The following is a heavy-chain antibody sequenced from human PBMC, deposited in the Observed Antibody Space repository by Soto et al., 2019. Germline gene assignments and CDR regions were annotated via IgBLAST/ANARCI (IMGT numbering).Heavy chain of an antibody. J-gene: IGHJ6*02. D-gene: IGHD3-3*02. CDR3: VRGQPHRITIFEVVIRSYDYGMDV. CDR2: IYYSGST. V-gene: IGHV4-30-4*01. CDR1: GGSISSGDYY. Sequence: PSETLSLTCTVSGGSISSGDYYWSWIRQPPGKGLEWIGYIYYSGSTYYNPSLKSRVTISVDTSKNQFSLKLRSVTAADTAVYFCVRGQPHRITIFEVVIRSYDYGMDVWGQGTTVTVSS.